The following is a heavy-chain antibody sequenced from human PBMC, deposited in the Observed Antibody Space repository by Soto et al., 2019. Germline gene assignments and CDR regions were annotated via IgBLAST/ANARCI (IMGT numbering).Heavy chain of an antibody. CDR1: GYSFTSYW. CDR3: ARLAHYDYVWGSYRYTPYFDY. D-gene: IGHD3-16*02. Sequence: EVQLVQSGAEVKKPGESLKISCKGSGYSFTSYWIGWVRQMPGKGLEWMGIIYPGDSDTRYSPSFQGQVTISADKSISTAYLQWSSLKASDTAMYYCARLAHYDYVWGSYRYTPYFDYWGQGTLVTVSS. J-gene: IGHJ4*02. V-gene: IGHV5-51*01. CDR2: IYPGDSDT.